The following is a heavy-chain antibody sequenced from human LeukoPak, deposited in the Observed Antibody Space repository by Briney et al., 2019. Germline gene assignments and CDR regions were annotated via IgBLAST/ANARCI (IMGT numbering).Heavy chain of an antibody. V-gene: IGHV4-34*01. Sequence: SETLSLTCTVSGGSISGYYWSWIRQPPGKGLEWIGEINHSGSTNYNPSLKSRVTISVDTSKNQFSLKLSSVTAADTAVYYCAREGSYCSSTSCLTHDYWGQGTLVTVSS. CDR2: INHSGST. D-gene: IGHD2-2*01. CDR3: AREGSYCSSTSCLTHDY. CDR1: GGSISGYY. J-gene: IGHJ4*02.